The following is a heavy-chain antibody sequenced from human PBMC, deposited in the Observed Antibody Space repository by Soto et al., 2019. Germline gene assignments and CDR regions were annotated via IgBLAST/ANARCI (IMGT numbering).Heavy chain of an antibody. CDR3: ARAFCSGCRCYLAY. CDR2: LSAYSGNT. D-gene: IGHD3-3*01. Sequence: QVQLVQSGGEVKKPGAAVKFSCKTSGYTFTTFGIRWVRQAPGQGREWMGWLSAYSGNTEYAEKLQCRVTRTIDTYTISTYMELRSLRSDDASVYYCARAFCSGCRCYLAYVGQGALVTVTS. CDR1: GYTFTTFG. V-gene: IGHV1-18*01. J-gene: IGHJ4*02.